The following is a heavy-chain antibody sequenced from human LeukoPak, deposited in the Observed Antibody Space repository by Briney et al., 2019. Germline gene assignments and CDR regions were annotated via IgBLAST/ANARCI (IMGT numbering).Heavy chain of an antibody. CDR1: GYTFTSYD. CDR2: IIPIFGTA. CDR3: AMGYYDSSGYYSFDY. D-gene: IGHD3-22*01. V-gene: IGHV1-69*06. J-gene: IGHJ4*02. Sequence: SVKVSCKASGYTFTSYDINWVRQATGQGLEWMGGIIPIFGTANYAQKFQGRVTITADKSTSTAYMELSSLRSEDTAVYYCAMGYYDSSGYYSFDYWGQGTLVTVSS.